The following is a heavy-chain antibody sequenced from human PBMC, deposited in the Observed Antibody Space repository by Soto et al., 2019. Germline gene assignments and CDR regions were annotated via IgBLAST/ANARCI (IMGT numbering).Heavy chain of an antibody. CDR3: AREEATFPPDAFDI. J-gene: IGHJ3*02. CDR2: ISAYNGNT. CDR1: GYTFTSYG. Sequence: ASVKVSCKASGYTFTSYGISWVRQAPGQGLEWMGWISAYNGNTNYAQKLQGRVTMTTDTSTSTAYMELRSLRSDDTAVYYCAREEATFPPDAFDIWGQGTMVTVSS. V-gene: IGHV1-18*01.